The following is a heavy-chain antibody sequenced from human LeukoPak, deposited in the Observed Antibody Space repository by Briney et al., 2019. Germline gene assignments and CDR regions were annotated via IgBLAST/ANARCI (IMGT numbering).Heavy chain of an antibody. V-gene: IGHV3-21*01. D-gene: IGHD1-26*01. Sequence: GGSLRLSCAASGFTFSNYNMNWVRQAPGKGMEWVSSITSSGNYFFYADSVKGRFTISRDNAKNSLYLQMHSLRPEDTAVYYCARDPYSGIDGNYYYYYMNAWGKGTTFTFSS. CDR3: ARDPYSGIDGNYYYYYMNA. J-gene: IGHJ6*03. CDR1: GFTFSNYN. CDR2: ITSSGNYF.